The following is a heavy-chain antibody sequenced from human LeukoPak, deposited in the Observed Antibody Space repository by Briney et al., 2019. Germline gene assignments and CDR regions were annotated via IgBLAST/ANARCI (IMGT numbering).Heavy chain of an antibody. V-gene: IGHV4-59*01. D-gene: IGHD5-24*01. J-gene: IGHJ3*02. CDR2: IYYSGST. CDR3: ARGLLEMATIHAFDI. Sequence: SETLSLTCTVSGGSISSYYWSWIRQPPGKGLEWIGYIYYSGSTNYNPSLKSRVTISVDTSKNQFSLKLSSVTAADTAVYYCARGLLEMATIHAFDIWGQGTMVTVSS. CDR1: GGSISSYY.